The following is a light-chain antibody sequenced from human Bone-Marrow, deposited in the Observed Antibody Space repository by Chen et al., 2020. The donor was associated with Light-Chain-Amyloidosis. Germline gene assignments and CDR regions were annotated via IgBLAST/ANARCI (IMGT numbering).Light chain of an antibody. CDR3: ATWDHGLNVGL. CDR1: ESNIGTDT. V-gene: IGLV1-47*01. CDR2: RND. Sequence: QSVLTQPPSASGTPGQRVTISCSGSESNIGTDTVYWYQQVPGTTPKLLIYRNDQRPSGIPVRFSGSKSGTSASLAIGGLRSEDEADYYCATWDHGLNVGLFGGGTKLTVL. J-gene: IGLJ2*01.